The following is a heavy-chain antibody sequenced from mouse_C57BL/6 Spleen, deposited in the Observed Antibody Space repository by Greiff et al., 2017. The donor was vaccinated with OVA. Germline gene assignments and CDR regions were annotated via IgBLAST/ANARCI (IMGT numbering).Heavy chain of an antibody. D-gene: IGHD1-1*01. CDR2: ISYDGSN. Sequence: VQLKESGPGLVKPSQSLSLTCSVTGYSITSGYYWNWIRQFPGNKLEWMGYISYDGSNNYNPSLKNRISITRDTSKNQFFLKLKSVTTEDTATYYCARGRNYYGSSYFYAMDYWGQGTSVTVSS. J-gene: IGHJ4*01. CDR1: GYSITSGYY. CDR3: ARGRNYYGSSYFYAMDY. V-gene: IGHV3-6*01.